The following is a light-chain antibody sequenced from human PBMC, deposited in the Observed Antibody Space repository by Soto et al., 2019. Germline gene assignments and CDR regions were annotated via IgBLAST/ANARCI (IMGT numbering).Light chain of an antibody. Sequence: EVVLTQSPGTLSLSPGARATLSCRASQSVNDNHLAWYQQKGGQAPRLLLYGASTRATGVPERFSGRGFGTASRLIINMLEPEDCALSYCQLYGGSPPRDTFGTGTTVEI. CDR3: QLYGGSPPRDT. J-gene: IGKJ3*01. CDR1: QSVNDNH. CDR2: GAS. V-gene: IGKV3-20*01.